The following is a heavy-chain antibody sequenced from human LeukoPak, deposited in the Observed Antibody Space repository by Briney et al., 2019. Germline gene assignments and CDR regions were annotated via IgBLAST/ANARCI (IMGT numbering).Heavy chain of an antibody. CDR1: GFTSSSYA. J-gene: IGHJ4*02. D-gene: IGHD6-13*01. Sequence: PGGSLRLSCAASGFTSSSYAMHWVRQAPGKGLEWVAVISYDGSNKYYADSVKGRFTISRDNSKNTLYLQMNSLRAEDTAVYYCATLAIAAAGDFDYWGQGTLVTVSS. CDR2: ISYDGSNK. V-gene: IGHV3-30*04. CDR3: ATLAIAAAGDFDY.